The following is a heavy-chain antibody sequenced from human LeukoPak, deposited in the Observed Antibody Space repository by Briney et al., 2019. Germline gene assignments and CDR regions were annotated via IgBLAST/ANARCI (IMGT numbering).Heavy chain of an antibody. D-gene: IGHD6-13*01. CDR3: ARGVYIAAAQYAY. Sequence: PSETLSLTCTVYGGSICTYSWNWIRQPPGKGLEWIGYIYYSGTTNYNPSLKSRVTISVDTSKNQFSLKLSSVTAADTAVYYCARGVYIAAAQYAYWGQGTLVTVSS. CDR2: IYYSGTT. CDR1: GGSICTYS. J-gene: IGHJ4*02. V-gene: IGHV4-59*01.